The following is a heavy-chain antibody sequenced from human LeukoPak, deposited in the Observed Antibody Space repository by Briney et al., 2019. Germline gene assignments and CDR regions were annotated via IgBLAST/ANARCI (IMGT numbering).Heavy chain of an antibody. V-gene: IGHV3-21*01. D-gene: IGHD3-22*01. CDR2: ITSSSSYT. CDR3: AKDPTDFDSSGQTYFDY. CDR1: GFTFNSYH. Sequence: GGSLRLSCAASGFTFNSYHMNWVRQAPGKGLEWVSSITSSSSYTYYAESVKGRFTISRDNAENSLYLQMNSLRAEDTAVYYCAKDPTDFDSSGQTYFDYWGQGSLVTVSS. J-gene: IGHJ4*02.